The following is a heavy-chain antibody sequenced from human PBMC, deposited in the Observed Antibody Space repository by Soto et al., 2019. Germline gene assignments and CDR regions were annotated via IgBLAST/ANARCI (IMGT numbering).Heavy chain of an antibody. CDR1: GFTFSAYY. CDR3: ARSLLDEYSSSWRSAYYGMDV. CDR2: INPNSGGT. D-gene: IGHD2-2*01. J-gene: IGHJ6*02. Sequence: QVQLVQSGAEVKKPGASVKVSCKASGFTFSAYYIYWVRQAPGQGLEWIGWINPNSGGTNNAQKFQGRVNMTRDTSTSTVYMELSALISDDTAVYFCARSLLDEYSSSWRSAYYGMDVWGQGTTVTFSS. V-gene: IGHV1-2*02.